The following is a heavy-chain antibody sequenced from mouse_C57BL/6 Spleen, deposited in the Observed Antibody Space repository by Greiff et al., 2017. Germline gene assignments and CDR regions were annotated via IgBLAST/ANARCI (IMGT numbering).Heavy chain of an antibody. CDR1: GFSLTSYG. D-gene: IGHD2-3*01. Sequence: QVQLQQSGPGLVQPSQSLSITCTVSGFSLTSYGVHWVRQSPGKGLEWLGVIWCGGSTDYNAAFISRLSISKDNSKSQVFFKMNGLQTDDTAISYCAGSDGYYYAMDYWGQGTSVTVSS. CDR3: AGSDGYYYAMDY. V-gene: IGHV2-2*01. J-gene: IGHJ4*01. CDR2: IWCGGST.